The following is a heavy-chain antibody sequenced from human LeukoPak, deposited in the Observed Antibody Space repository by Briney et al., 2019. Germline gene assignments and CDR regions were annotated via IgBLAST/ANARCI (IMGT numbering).Heavy chain of an antibody. D-gene: IGHD6-19*01. J-gene: IGHJ4*02. Sequence: ASVKVSFKASGYTFTSYGISWVRQAPGQGLEWMGWISAYNGNTNYAQKLQGRVTMTTDTSTSTAYMELRSLRSDDTAVYYCARRPPYSSGWYTFDYWGQGTLVTVSS. CDR2: ISAYNGNT. CDR3: ARRPPYSSGWYTFDY. V-gene: IGHV1-18*01. CDR1: GYTFTSYG.